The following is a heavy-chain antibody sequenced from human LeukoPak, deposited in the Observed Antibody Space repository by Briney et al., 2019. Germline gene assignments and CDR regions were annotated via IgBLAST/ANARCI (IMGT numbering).Heavy chain of an antibody. CDR2: ISGGGGST. CDR1: GFSFSTYA. J-gene: IGHJ4*02. V-gene: IGHV3-23*01. CDR3: AKDGGFGVGYFDY. Sequence: PGVSLRLSCAASGFSFSTYAMNWVRQAPGKGLRWVSTISGGGGSTYYADSVKGRFTISRDNSKNTLYLQMNSLRAEDTAVYYCAKDGGFGVGYFDYWGQGILVTVSS. D-gene: IGHD3-16*01.